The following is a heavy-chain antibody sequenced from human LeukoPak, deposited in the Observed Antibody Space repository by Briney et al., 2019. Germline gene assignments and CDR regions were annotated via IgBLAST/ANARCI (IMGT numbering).Heavy chain of an antibody. D-gene: IGHD3-16*01. V-gene: IGHV1-8*01. CDR1: GYTFTSYD. Sequence: ASVKVSCKDSGYTFTSYDINWVRQATGQGLEWMGWMNPNSGNTGYAQKFQGRVTMTRNTSISTAYMELSSLRSEDTAVYYCARATYYDYVWGSPDFDYWGQGTLVTVSS. CDR3: ARATYYDYVWGSPDFDY. CDR2: MNPNSGNT. J-gene: IGHJ4*02.